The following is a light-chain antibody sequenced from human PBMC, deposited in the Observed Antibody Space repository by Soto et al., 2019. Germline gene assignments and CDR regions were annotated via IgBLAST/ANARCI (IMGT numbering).Light chain of an antibody. Sequence: ELVLPQSPAPLSVSPGERATLSCRASQSVSSNLAWYQQKPGQAPRLLIYGASTRATGIPARFSGSGSGTEFTLTISSLQSEDFAVYYCQQYNNWPPPYTFGQGTKLEIK. CDR2: GAS. CDR3: QQYNNWPPPYT. CDR1: QSVSSN. J-gene: IGKJ2*01. V-gene: IGKV3-15*01.